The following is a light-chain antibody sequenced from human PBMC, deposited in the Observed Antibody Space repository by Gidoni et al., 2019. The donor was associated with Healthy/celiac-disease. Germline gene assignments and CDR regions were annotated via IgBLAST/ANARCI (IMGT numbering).Light chain of an antibody. CDR1: QSFGSNY. CDR3: QQYGSPPRT. Sequence: EIVLVQSPGTLSLSPGERATLSCRASQSFGSNYVAWYQHKPGQTPRLLIYDASSRAASIPNRISGRGSGTDFTLTISRLEPEDFAVYYCQQYGSPPRTFGQGTRVEI. V-gene: IGKV3-20*01. J-gene: IGKJ1*01. CDR2: DAS.